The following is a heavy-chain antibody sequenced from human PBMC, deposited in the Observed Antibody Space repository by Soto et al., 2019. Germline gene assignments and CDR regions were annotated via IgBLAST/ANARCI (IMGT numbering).Heavy chain of an antibody. D-gene: IGHD3-10*01. CDR3: AKDEDSGSYYWYFDL. V-gene: IGHV3-23*01. CDR2: ISGSGGST. J-gene: IGHJ2*01. CDR1: GFTFSSYA. Sequence: EVQLLESGGGLVQPGGSLRLSCAASGFTFSSYAMSWVRQAPGKGLEWVSAISGSGGSTYYADSVKARFTISRDNSKNTLYLQMNSLRAEDTAVYYCAKDEDSGSYYWYFDLWGRGTLVTVSS.